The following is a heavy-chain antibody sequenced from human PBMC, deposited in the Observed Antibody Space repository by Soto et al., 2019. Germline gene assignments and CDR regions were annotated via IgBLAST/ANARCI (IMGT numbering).Heavy chain of an antibody. CDR1: GFSLTTSGVG. D-gene: IGHD3-3*01. J-gene: IGHJ4*02. V-gene: IGHV2-5*02. Sequence: QITLNESGPTQVKPRQTLTLTCTFSGFSLTTSGVGVGWIRQSPGKAPEWLALIYWDDDKRYSPSLKSRLTITKDTSNNHVVLTMAYLDPADTATYYCAHRVLRTVFGLVTTTAIYFDFWGQGTPVAVSS. CDR2: IYWDDDK. CDR3: AHRVLRTVFGLVTTTAIYFDF.